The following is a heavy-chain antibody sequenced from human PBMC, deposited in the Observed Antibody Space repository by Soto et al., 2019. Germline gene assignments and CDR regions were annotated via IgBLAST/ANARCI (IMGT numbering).Heavy chain of an antibody. J-gene: IGHJ5*02. V-gene: IGHV4-31*03. Sequence: PSETLSLTSTVSGGSISSGGYYWSWIRQHPGKGLEWIGYIYYSGSTNYNPSLKSRVTISVDTSKNQFSLKLSSVTAADTAVYYCARGYCSSTSCFDPWGQGTLVTVSS. D-gene: IGHD2-2*01. CDR2: IYYSGST. CDR1: GGSISSGGYY. CDR3: ARGYCSSTSCFDP.